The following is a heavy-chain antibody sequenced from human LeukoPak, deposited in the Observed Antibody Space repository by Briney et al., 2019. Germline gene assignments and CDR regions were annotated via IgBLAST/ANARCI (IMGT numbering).Heavy chain of an antibody. CDR2: IYSGGGT. D-gene: IGHD3-22*01. Sequence: GGSLRLSCAASGFTVSSNYMSWVRQAPGKGLEWVSVIYSGGGTYYADSVKGRFTISRDNSKNTLYLQMNSLRAEDTAVYYCAKDRGDRLSFDHWGQGTLVTVSS. CDR1: GFTVSSNY. CDR3: AKDRGDRLSFDH. J-gene: IGHJ4*02. V-gene: IGHV3-66*01.